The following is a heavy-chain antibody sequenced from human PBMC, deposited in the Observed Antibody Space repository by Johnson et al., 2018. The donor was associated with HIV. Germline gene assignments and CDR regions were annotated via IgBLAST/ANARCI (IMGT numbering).Heavy chain of an antibody. CDR1: GFTFSDYY. V-gene: IGHV3-11*04. D-gene: IGHD5-18*01. Sequence: QMQLVESGGVVVQPGGSLRLSCAASGFTFSDYYMSWIRQAPGKGLEWVSYISSSGSTIYYADSVKGRFIISRDNSKNTLYLQMNSLRAEDTAVYYCAREDTAVVIKRAFDIWGQGTMVTVSS. CDR3: AREDTAVVIKRAFDI. J-gene: IGHJ3*02. CDR2: ISSSGSTI.